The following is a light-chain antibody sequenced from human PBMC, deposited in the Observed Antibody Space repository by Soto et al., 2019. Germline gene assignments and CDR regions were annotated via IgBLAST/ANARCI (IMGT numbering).Light chain of an antibody. CDR1: SSDVGGYNY. CDR3: SSYTSSSSSCV. Sequence: QSVLTQPASGSGSPGQSITISCTGTSSDVGGYNYVSWYQQHPGKAPKLMIYDVSNRPSGVSNRFSGSKSGNTASLTISGLQAEDEADYYCSSYTSSSSSCVFGTGTKVTAL. CDR2: DVS. V-gene: IGLV2-14*01. J-gene: IGLJ1*01.